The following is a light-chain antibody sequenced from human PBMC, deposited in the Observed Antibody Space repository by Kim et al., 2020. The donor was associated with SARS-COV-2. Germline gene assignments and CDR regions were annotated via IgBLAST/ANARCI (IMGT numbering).Light chain of an antibody. CDR3: QSYDSSLSGWV. CDR2: GNS. CDR1: SSNIGAGYD. Sequence: QRVTFSGTGSSSNIGAGYDVHWYQQLPGTAPKLLIYGNSNRPSGVPDRFSGSKSGTSASLAITGLQAEDEADYYCQSYDSSLSGWVFGGGTQLTVL. J-gene: IGLJ3*02. V-gene: IGLV1-40*01.